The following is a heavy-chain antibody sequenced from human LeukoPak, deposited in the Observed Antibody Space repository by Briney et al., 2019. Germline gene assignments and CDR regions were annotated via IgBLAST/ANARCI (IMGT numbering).Heavy chain of an antibody. CDR3: ARDHYDSSGYYLK. V-gene: IGHV4-34*01. CDR1: GGSFSGYY. J-gene: IGHJ4*02. Sequence: SETLSHTCAVYGGSFSGYYWSWIRQPPGKGLEWIGEINHSGSTNYNPSLKSRVTISVDTSKNQFSLKLSSVTAADTAVYYCARDHYDSSGYYLKWGQGTLVTVSS. D-gene: IGHD3-22*01. CDR2: INHSGST.